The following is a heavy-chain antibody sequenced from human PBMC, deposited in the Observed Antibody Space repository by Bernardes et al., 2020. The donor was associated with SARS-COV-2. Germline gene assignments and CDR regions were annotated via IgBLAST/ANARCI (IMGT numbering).Heavy chain of an antibody. D-gene: IGHD6-19*01. CDR3: ARLAAVAGRDDY. V-gene: IGHV4-39*01. Sequence: SETLSLTCTVSGGSISSSNDYWGWIRQPPGKGLEWIGSIYYSGSTYYNPSLKSRVTISVDTSKNQFSLKLTSVTAADTAVYYCARLAAVAGRDDYWGQGTLVTVSS. CDR1: GGSISSSNDY. J-gene: IGHJ4*02. CDR2: IYYSGST.